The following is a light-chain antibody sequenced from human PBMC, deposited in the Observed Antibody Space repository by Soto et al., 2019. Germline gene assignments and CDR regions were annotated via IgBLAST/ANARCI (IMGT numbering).Light chain of an antibody. J-gene: IGLJ2*01. CDR2: SDS. CDR3: QVWDTSRAHPGVA. V-gene: IGLV3-21*04. CDR1: NIESKA. Sequence: SYELTQPPSVSVAPGKTATITCGGNNIESKAVHWYQQKPGQAPVLVISSDSDRPSGIPERFSGSNSGDAATLTISRVDAGDAADHYCQVWDTSRAHPGVAFGGGTKLTVL.